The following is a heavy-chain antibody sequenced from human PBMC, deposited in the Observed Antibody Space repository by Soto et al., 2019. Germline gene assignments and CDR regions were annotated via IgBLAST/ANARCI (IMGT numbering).Heavy chain of an antibody. CDR3: AKGKLAATIPSEWGYYMDV. CDR1: GYTSDDYA. V-gene: IGHV3-9*02. J-gene: IGHJ6*03. D-gene: IGHD5-12*01. Sequence: EVQLVESGGDLVQPGRSLRLSCAASGYTSDDYAMHWVRQAPGKGLEWVSGIAWTGGSTGYADSVKCRFTISRDSAKNSLSLQRNSLRTEDTALYYWAKGKLAATIPSEWGYYMDVWGKGTTVTVSS. CDR2: IAWTGGST.